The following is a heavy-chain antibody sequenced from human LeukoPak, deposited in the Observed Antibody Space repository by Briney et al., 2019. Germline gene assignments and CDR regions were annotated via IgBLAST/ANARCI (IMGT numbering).Heavy chain of an antibody. D-gene: IGHD1-1*01. J-gene: IGHJ4*02. V-gene: IGHV3-30*04. CDR2: ISYDGKNK. Sequence: GGSLRLSCAASGFTFSSHPMHWVRQTPGKGLEWVAVISYDGKNKYYADSVNGRFTVSRDNTKNTLYLQMNRLRVDDMGVYYCVRVMTTTRDFDYWGPGTLVTVSS. CDR3: VRVMTTTRDFDY. CDR1: GFTFSSHP.